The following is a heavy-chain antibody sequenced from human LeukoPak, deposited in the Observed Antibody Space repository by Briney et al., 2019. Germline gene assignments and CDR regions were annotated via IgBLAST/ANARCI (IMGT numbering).Heavy chain of an antibody. J-gene: IGHJ5*02. V-gene: IGHV1-46*01. D-gene: IGHD4-23*01. CDR2: INPRGTST. CDR3: ARDNSMHERGWWIDP. Sequence: ASVKVSCKASGYSFTSHYMHWVRQAPGQGLEWMGLINPRGTSTIYAEKFQGRIIMTRDMSTTTDYMELSSLKSDDTAVYYCARDNSMHERGWWIDPWGQGTLVTVSS. CDR1: GYSFTSHY.